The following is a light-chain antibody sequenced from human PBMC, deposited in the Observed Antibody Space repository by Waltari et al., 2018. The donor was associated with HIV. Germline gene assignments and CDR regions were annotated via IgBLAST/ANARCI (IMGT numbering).Light chain of an antibody. J-gene: IGLJ3*02. CDR3: AVWDNSLSAQV. CDR2: RNT. V-gene: IGLV1-47*01. CDR1: SSNIGNNY. Sequence: QSVLTQSPSISGTPGQRVAISCSGSSSNIGNNYVSWYQQVPGTTPTLLIFRNTQRPSGVAVRCAGSVSGTSASRAISGLRSDDEANYYCAVWDNSLSAQVFGGGTTLTVL.